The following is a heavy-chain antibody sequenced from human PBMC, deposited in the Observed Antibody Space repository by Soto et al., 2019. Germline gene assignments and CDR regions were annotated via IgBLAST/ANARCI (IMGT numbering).Heavy chain of an antibody. Sequence: QVLVQESGPGLVKPSQTLTLSCTVSGGSVDRGNHYGNWIRQPPGQGLEWIGYIYYGESTYYNPSLTSRATISVDTSQSRFSLRLTSVTAADTAAYYCARDMGSAMTTRIFDHWGQGTLVTVSS. J-gene: IGHJ4*02. CDR2: IYYGEST. V-gene: IGHV4-30-4*01. D-gene: IGHD4-17*01. CDR1: GGSVDRGNHY. CDR3: ARDMGSAMTTRIFDH.